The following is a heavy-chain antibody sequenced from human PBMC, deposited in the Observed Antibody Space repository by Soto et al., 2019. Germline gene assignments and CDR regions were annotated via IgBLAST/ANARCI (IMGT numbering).Heavy chain of an antibody. CDR1: GFTVSSNY. Sequence: EVQLVESGGGLVQPGGSLRLSCAASGFTVSSNYMSWVRQAPGKGLEWVSVFYSAGSTYYADSVKGRFTISRDNSKNSPSLQMNSLRAEVTAVYYCARDGEGDWGPLDLCGRGTLVTVSS. CDR3: ARDGEGDWGPLDL. J-gene: IGHJ2*01. D-gene: IGHD7-27*01. V-gene: IGHV3-66*01. CDR2: FYSAGST.